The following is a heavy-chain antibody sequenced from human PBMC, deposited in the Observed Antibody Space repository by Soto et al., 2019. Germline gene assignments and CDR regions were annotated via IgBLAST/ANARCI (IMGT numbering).Heavy chain of an antibody. Sequence: GGSLRLSCAASGFIFSSYAMSWVRQAPGKGLEWVSAMSGSGDSTYYADSVKGRFTISRDNSKNMLYLQMNSLRTEDTALYYCAKVRSTVVVAAANYWGQGPWSPSPQ. CDR2: MSGSGDST. CDR3: AKVRSTVVVAAANY. J-gene: IGHJ4*02. D-gene: IGHD2-15*01. CDR1: GFIFSSYA. V-gene: IGHV3-23*01.